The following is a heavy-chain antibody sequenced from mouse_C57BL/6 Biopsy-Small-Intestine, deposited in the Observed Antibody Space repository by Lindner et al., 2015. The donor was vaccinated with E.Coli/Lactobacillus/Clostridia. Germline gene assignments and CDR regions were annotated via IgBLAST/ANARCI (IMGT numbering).Heavy chain of an antibody. V-gene: IGHV10-1*01. CDR2: IRSKSNNYAT. Sequence: VQLQESGGGLVQPKGSLKLSCAASGFSFNTYAMNWDRQAPGKGLEWVARIRSKSNNYATYYADSVKDRFTISRDDSESMLYLQMNNLKTEDTAMYYCVSRLFPVAYWGQGTLVTVSA. CDR1: GFSFNTYA. CDR3: VSRLFPVAY. J-gene: IGHJ3*01. D-gene: IGHD6-5*01.